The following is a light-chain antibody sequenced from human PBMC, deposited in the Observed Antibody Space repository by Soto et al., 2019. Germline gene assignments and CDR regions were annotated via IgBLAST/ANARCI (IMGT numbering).Light chain of an antibody. CDR2: GAS. CDR1: QSVSRSY. V-gene: IGKV3-20*01. Sequence: IAFTQSPCTLSLSPWERATLSCRASQSVSRSYLAWYQQKPGQAPRLLIYGASSRATGIPDRFSGSGSGTDFTLTINRLEPEDFAVYYCQQYGSSITFGQGTRLETK. J-gene: IGKJ5*01. CDR3: QQYGSSIT.